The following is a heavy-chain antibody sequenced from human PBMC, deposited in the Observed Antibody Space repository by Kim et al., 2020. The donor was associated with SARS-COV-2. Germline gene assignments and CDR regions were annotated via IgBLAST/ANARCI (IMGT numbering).Heavy chain of an antibody. J-gene: IGHJ5*02. Sequence: PSLKSRVAISVDTSKTQFSLKLSAVTAADTTVYYCARRRGGSGWLNWFDPWGQGTLVTVSS. CDR3: ARRRGGSGWLNWFDP. V-gene: IGHV4-39*01. D-gene: IGHD6-19*01.